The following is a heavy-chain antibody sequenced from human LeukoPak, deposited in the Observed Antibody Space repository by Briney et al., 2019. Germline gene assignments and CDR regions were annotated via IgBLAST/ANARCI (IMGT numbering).Heavy chain of an antibody. V-gene: IGHV3-23*01. D-gene: IGHD2-15*01. CDR1: GLTFSDYA. CDR3: AKDYSDSRVADVFLEY. CDR2: ITSGFTP. Sequence: GGPLRLSCAVSGLTFSDYAMSWFRQAPGKGLEWVSGITSGFTPLYADSVKGRFTVSRDNSKNTFHMQMHSLRADDTAVYFCAKDYSDSRVADVFLEYWGQGTLVTVSS. J-gene: IGHJ4*02.